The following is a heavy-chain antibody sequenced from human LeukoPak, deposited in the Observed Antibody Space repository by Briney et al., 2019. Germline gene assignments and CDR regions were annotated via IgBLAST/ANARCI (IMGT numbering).Heavy chain of an antibody. CDR3: ARQGGGPYSGSPFDY. J-gene: IGHJ4*02. V-gene: IGHV1-3*04. D-gene: IGHD1-26*01. CDR1: GYTFTSYT. CDR2: INTGNGNT. Sequence: ASVKVSCKASGYTFTSYTIHWVRQAPGQRLEWMVWINTGNGNTKYSQKFQGRVTITRNTSANTAYMEVSSLRSEDTAVYYCARQGGGPYSGSPFDYWGQGTLVTVSS.